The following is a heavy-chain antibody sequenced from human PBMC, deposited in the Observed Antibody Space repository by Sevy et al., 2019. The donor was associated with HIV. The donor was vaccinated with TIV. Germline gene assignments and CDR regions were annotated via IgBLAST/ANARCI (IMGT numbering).Heavy chain of an antibody. D-gene: IGHD6-6*01. CDR3: AREGGVIAARPDQLPFDY. J-gene: IGHJ4*02. CDR1: GFTFSSYA. Sequence: GGSLRLSCAASGFTFSSYAMHWVRQAPGKGLEWVAVISYDGSNNYYADSVKGRFTISRDNSKNTLYLQMNSLRAEDTAVYYCAREGGVIAARPDQLPFDYWGQGTLVTVSS. V-gene: IGHV3-30-3*01. CDR2: ISYDGSNN.